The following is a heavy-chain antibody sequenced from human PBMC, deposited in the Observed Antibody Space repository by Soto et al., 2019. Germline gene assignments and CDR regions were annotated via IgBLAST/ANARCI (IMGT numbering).Heavy chain of an antibody. D-gene: IGHD2-15*01. CDR1: GYTFTHYG. J-gene: IGHJ2*01. CDR2: INSFSGDT. CDR3: ARDLHSGGKYWYFDI. V-gene: IGHV1-18*01. Sequence: QVPLVQSGAEVKKPRASVKVSCKASGYTFTHYGITWVRQAPGQGLEWMGWINSFSGDTNYPQKLQGRLTMTTDTSTNTVYMELRNLRSDDTAVYYCARDLHSGGKYWYFDIWGRGTLVTVSS.